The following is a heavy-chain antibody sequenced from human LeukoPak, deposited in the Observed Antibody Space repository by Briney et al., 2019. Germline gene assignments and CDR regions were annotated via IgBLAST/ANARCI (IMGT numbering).Heavy chain of an antibody. Sequence: SETLSLTCTVSGGSISSGGYYWSWIHQHPGKGLEWIGYIYYSGSTYYNPSLKSRVTISVDTSKNQFSLKLSSVTAADTAVYYCARDLLGYCSGGSCYSGYFDYWGQGTLVTVSS. D-gene: IGHD2-15*01. J-gene: IGHJ4*02. CDR3: ARDLLGYCSGGSCYSGYFDY. CDR1: GGSISSGGYY. V-gene: IGHV4-31*03. CDR2: IYYSGST.